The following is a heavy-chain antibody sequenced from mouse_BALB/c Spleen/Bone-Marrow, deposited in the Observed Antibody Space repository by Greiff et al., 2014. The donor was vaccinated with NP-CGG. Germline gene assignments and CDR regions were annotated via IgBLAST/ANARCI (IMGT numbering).Heavy chain of an antibody. Sequence: VQLQQSGPDLVKPSQSLSLTCTVTGYSITSGYSWHWIRQFPGNKLEWMGYIQYSGSTNYNPSLKSRISITRDASKNQFFLQLNSVTTEDTATYYCARRGSIYDGYLDYWGQGTTLTVSS. D-gene: IGHD2-3*01. V-gene: IGHV3-1*02. CDR1: GYSITSGYS. CDR3: ARRGSIYDGYLDY. J-gene: IGHJ2*01. CDR2: IQYSGST.